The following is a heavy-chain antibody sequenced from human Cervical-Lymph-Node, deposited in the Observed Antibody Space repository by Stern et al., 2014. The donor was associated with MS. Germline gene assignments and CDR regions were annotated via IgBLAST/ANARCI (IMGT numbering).Heavy chain of an antibody. CDR1: GGNFSDFA. CDR3: AREDPSHDNSGHPHFDV. D-gene: IGHD3-22*01. V-gene: IGHV1-69*06. CDR2: IIPLFDTA. Sequence: QVQLVQSGAEVKKPGSSVKVTCKTFGGNFSDFAITWVRQAPGQGLEWMGGIIPLFDTAHYAQPFQGRAPLNAAKSMIPASMKQTSLASDDSAVYYCAREDPSHDNSGHPHFDVGGQGTMLTVSS. J-gene: IGHJ3*01.